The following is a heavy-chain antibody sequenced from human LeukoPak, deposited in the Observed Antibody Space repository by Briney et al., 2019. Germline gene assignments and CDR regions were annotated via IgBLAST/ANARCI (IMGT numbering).Heavy chain of an antibody. CDR1: GFIFSDYW. Sequence: PGGSLRLSCAASGFIFSDYWMHWVRQAPGKGLVWVSRINSDGIGTIYADSVKGRFTISRDNAKNTLYLQMNSLRAEDTAVYYCTRDRHYGMEVWGQGTTVTVSS. CDR2: INSDGIGT. V-gene: IGHV3-74*01. CDR3: TRDRHYGMEV. J-gene: IGHJ6*02.